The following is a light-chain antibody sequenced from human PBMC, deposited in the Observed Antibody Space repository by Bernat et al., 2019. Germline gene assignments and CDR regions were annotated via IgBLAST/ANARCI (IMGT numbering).Light chain of an antibody. CDR1: SSDIGGYNY. CDR3: GSYTGINNCV. V-gene: IGLV2-8*01. J-gene: IGLJ1*01. CDR2: EVT. Sequence: QSALTQPPSASGSPGQSVTIPCTGTSSDIGGYNYVSWYQQHPGKAPKLIIYEVTQRPSGVPDRFSGSKSGNTASLTVSGLQPDDEADYYCGSYTGINNCVFGTGTKVTVL.